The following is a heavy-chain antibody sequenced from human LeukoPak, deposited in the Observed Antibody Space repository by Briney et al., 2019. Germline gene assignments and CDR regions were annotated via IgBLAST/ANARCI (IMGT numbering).Heavy chain of an antibody. Sequence: SETLSLTCAVYGGSFSGYYWSWIRQPPGKGLEWIGEINHSGSTNYSPSLKSRVTISVDTSKNQFSLKLSSVTAADTAVYYCARVGYCSSTSCYVRYFDLWGRGTLVTVSS. CDR2: INHSGST. CDR3: ARVGYCSSTSCYVRYFDL. D-gene: IGHD2-2*01. CDR1: GGSFSGYY. V-gene: IGHV4-34*01. J-gene: IGHJ2*01.